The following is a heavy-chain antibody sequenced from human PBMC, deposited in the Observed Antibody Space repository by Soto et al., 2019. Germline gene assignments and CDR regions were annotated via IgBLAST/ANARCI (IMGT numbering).Heavy chain of an antibody. D-gene: IGHD5-12*01. J-gene: IGHJ4*02. CDR3: ATRSGFDSGVFDY. CDR1: GLTFTKYA. Sequence: EVQLLESGGGLVQPGGSLRLSCAVSGLTFTKYAMSWVRQAPGKGLERVSAISGSGSATHYADSVKGRFTISRDNFKNTVSLQMNSLRVEDTAIYFCATRSGFDSGVFDYWGQGTLVTVSS. CDR2: ISGSGSAT. V-gene: IGHV3-23*01.